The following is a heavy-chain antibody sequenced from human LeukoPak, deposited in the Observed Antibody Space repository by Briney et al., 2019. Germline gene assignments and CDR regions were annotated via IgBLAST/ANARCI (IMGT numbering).Heavy chain of an antibody. J-gene: IGHJ3*02. CDR3: ARGDTIFGVVMPGGNAFDI. D-gene: IGHD3-3*01. Sequence: SQTLSLTCTVSGGSISSGDYYWSWIRQPPGKGLEWIGYIYYSGSTYCNSSLKSRVTISVDTSKNQFSLKLSSVTAADTAVYYCARGDTIFGVVMPGGNAFDIWGQGTMVTVSS. CDR1: GGSISSGDYY. V-gene: IGHV4-30-4*08. CDR2: IYYSGST.